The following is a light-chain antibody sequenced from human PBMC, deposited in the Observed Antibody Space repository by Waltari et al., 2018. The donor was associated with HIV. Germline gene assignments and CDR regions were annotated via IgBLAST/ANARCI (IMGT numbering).Light chain of an antibody. CDR1: QRISTY. CDR2: AAS. CDR3: QQSYSTPLT. J-gene: IGKJ4*01. Sequence: DLQMTQTPSSLSASIGDRVTITCRASQRISTYLNWYQQKPGKAPKLLIYAASSLQSGVPSRFSGIGSGTDFSLTISSLQPEDFATYYCQQSYSTPLTFGGGTKVEIK. V-gene: IGKV1-39*01.